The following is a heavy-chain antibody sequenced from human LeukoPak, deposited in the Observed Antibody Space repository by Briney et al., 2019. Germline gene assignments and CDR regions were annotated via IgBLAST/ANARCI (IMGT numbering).Heavy chain of an antibody. Sequence: GGSLRLSCAASGFTVSSNYMNWVRQAPGKGLEWVSVIYSGGSTYYADSVKGRFTISRDTSKSTLYLQMNSLRAEDTAVYYCARARIDSSGYRDAFDIWGQGTMVTVSS. V-gene: IGHV3-53*01. D-gene: IGHD3-22*01. J-gene: IGHJ3*02. CDR3: ARARIDSSGYRDAFDI. CDR1: GFTVSSNY. CDR2: IYSGGST.